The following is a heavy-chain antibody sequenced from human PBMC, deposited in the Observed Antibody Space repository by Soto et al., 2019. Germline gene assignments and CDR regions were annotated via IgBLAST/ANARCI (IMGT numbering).Heavy chain of an antibody. Sequence: ASVKVSCKASGYTFTSYGISWVRQAPGQRLEWMGWINAGNGNTKYSQKFQGRVTITRDTSTSTAYMELSSLRSEDTAVYYCVGPYYYDSSGYLGAPYYYYGMDVWGQGTTVTVSS. CDR1: GYTFTSYG. CDR2: INAGNGNT. CDR3: VGPYYYDSSGYLGAPYYYYGMDV. J-gene: IGHJ6*02. D-gene: IGHD3-22*01. V-gene: IGHV1-3*01.